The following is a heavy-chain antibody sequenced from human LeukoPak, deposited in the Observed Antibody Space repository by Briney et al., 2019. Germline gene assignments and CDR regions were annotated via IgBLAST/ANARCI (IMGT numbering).Heavy chain of an antibody. V-gene: IGHV3-7*01. Sequence: PRGSLRLSCAASGFTFSTYWMAWVRQAPGKGLEWVANIKGDESARHQADSVKGRFTISRDNTQNSVYLQMSSLRGEDTAVYYCARDVVGSLDYWGQGTLVTVSS. J-gene: IGHJ4*02. D-gene: IGHD1-26*01. CDR1: GFTFSTYW. CDR2: IKGDESAR. CDR3: ARDVVGSLDY.